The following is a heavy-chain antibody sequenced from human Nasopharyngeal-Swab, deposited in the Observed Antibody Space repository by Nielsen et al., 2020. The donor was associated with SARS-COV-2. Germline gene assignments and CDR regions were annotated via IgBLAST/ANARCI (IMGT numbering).Heavy chain of an antibody. J-gene: IGHJ4*02. CDR3: ASNGIRFLEWLLAQPLDY. V-gene: IGHV3-30-3*01. Sequence: ARQAPGKGLEWVAVISYDGSNKYYADSVKGRFTISRDNSKNTLYLQMNSLRAEDTAVYYCASNGIRFLEWLLAQPLDYWGQGTLVTVSS. D-gene: IGHD3-3*01. CDR2: ISYDGSNK.